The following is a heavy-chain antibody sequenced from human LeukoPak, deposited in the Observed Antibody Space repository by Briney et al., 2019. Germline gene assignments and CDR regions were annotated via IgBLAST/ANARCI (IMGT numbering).Heavy chain of an antibody. CDR2: IKSKIDDETT. Sequence: GGSLRLSCATSGFTFSSAWMSWVRQAPGKGLEWVGRIKSKIDDETTQYGAPVKGRFTISRDDSKNTLYLQMNSLKTEDTAVYYCAKEGYELCFEGDISWGQGTLVTVSS. V-gene: IGHV3-15*05. CDR1: GFTFSSAW. J-gene: IGHJ4*02. D-gene: IGHD5-12*01. CDR3: AKEGYELCFEGDIS.